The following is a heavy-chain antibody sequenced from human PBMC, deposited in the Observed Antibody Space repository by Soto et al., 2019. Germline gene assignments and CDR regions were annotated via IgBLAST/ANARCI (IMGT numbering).Heavy chain of an antibody. CDR2: IYYSGST. CDR1: GGSISSGGYY. CDR3: ARDRSGSSVFYCYYMDV. D-gene: IGHD6-6*01. V-gene: IGHV4-31*03. J-gene: IGHJ6*03. Sequence: QVQLQESGPGLVKPSQTLSLTCTVSGGSISSGGYYWSWIRQHPGKGLEWIGYIYYSGSTYYNPSLKSRVTISVDTSKNQFSLKLSSVTAADTAVYYCARDRSGSSVFYCYYMDVWGKGTTVTVSS.